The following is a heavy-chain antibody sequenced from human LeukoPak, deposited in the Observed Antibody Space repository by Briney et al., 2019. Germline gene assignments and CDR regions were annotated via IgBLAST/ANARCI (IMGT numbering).Heavy chain of an antibody. D-gene: IGHD5-18*01. CDR1: GFTFSSFG. V-gene: IGHV3-23*01. CDR3: AKDSPDGYPPFAD. J-gene: IGHJ4*02. CDR2: ISGSGGST. Sequence: GGSLRLSCAASGFTFSSFGMHWVRQAPGKGLEWVSAISGSGGSTYYADSVKGRFTISRDNSKNTLYLQTNSLRAEDTAVYYCAKDSPDGYPPFADWGQGTLVTVSS.